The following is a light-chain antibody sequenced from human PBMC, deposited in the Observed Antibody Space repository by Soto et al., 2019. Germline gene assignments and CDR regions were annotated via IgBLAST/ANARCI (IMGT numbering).Light chain of an antibody. CDR3: NSYSITSFYV. CDR1: GSDIATFNY. Sequence: QSVLAQPASMSGSPGQSITISCTGSGSDIATFNYVSWYQQYPGKAPKLLIYQVTSRASGVSHRFSGSKSGNTAALTISGLQPEDEAEYYCNSYSITSFYVFGTGTKVTVL. J-gene: IGLJ1*01. CDR2: QVT. V-gene: IGLV2-14*01.